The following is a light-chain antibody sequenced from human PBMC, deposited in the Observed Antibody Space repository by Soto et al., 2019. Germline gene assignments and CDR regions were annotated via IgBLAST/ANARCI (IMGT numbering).Light chain of an antibody. Sequence: DVQMTQSTSALSASVGDTVTVTCRASQSISSWLAWYQQKPGKAPKLLIYDASSLESGVPSRFSGSGSGTEFTLTISSLQPDDFATYYCQQYNSYSRTFGQGTKVDI. CDR2: DAS. CDR1: QSISSW. V-gene: IGKV1-5*01. J-gene: IGKJ1*01. CDR3: QQYNSYSRT.